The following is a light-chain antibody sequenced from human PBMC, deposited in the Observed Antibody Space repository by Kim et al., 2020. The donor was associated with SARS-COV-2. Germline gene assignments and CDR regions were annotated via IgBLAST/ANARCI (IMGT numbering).Light chain of an antibody. CDR3: QHRSSWPLT. J-gene: IGKJ4*01. V-gene: IGKV3-11*01. CDR1: QSVSRY. CDR2: DAS. Sequence: EIVLTQSPATLSLSPGERATLSCRASQSVSRYLAWYQQKLGQAPRLLIYDASNRATGIPARFSGSGSGTDFTLTISSLEPEDFAVYYCQHRSSWPLTFGGGTKVDIK.